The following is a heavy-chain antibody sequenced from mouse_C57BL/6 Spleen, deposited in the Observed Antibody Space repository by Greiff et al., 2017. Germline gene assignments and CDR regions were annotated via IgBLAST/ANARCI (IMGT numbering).Heavy chain of an antibody. CDR1: GFTFSSYA. Sequence: EVKLVESGGGLVKPGGSLKLSCAASGFTFSSYAMSWVRQTPEKRLEWVATISDGGSYTYYPDNVKGRFTITRDNAKNNLYFQMLHLKSEDASMDYCGRAGRYDAWFAYWGQGTLVTVSA. CDR2: ISDGGSYT. D-gene: IGHD2-14*01. CDR3: GRAGRYDAWFAY. J-gene: IGHJ3*01. V-gene: IGHV5-4*03.